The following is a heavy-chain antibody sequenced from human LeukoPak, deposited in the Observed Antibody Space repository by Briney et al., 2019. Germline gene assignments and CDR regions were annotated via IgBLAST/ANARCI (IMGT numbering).Heavy chain of an antibody. D-gene: IGHD6-19*01. Sequence: GGSLRLSCAASGFTFSNFWMHWVRQAPEMGLVWVSRINTDGSRTNSVKGRFTISRDNAENTLYLQMNSLRAEDTAVYYCDVNSGWYVDWGQGTLVTVSS. J-gene: IGHJ4*02. CDR1: GFTFSNFW. CDR3: DVNSGWYVD. V-gene: IGHV3-74*01. CDR2: INTDGSRT.